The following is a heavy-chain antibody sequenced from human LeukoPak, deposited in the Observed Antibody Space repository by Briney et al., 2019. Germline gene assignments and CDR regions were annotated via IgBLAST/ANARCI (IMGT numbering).Heavy chain of an antibody. Sequence: PSETLSLTCTVSGGSVSSGSYYWSWIRQPPGKGLEWIGYIYYSGSTYYNPSLKSRVTISVDTSKNQFSLKLSSVTAADTAIYYCARDVVVIPAGTTGGSYYYYAMDVWGQGATVTVSS. CDR2: IYYSGST. D-gene: IGHD2-2*01. J-gene: IGHJ6*02. CDR3: ARDVVVIPAGTTGGSYYYYAMDV. V-gene: IGHV4-61*01. CDR1: GGSVSSGSYY.